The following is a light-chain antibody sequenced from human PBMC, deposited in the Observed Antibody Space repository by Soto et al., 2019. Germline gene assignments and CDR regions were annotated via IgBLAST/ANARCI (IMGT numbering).Light chain of an antibody. CDR1: QSVSTY. Sequence: EIVLTQSPATLSMSPGERATLSCRASQSVSTYLACYQQKPGQPPRLLIFYASNRAAGIPSRFIGSGSATNFILTISRLEPADFAVYFRHQRSRWPPLTFGGGTKVEIK. V-gene: IGKV3-11*01. CDR3: HQRSRWPPLT. CDR2: YAS. J-gene: IGKJ4*01.